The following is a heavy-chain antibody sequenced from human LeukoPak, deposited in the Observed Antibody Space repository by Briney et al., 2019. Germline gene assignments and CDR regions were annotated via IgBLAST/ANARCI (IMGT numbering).Heavy chain of an antibody. J-gene: IGHJ4*02. CDR3: ARGVVVTLGTYYFDY. Sequence: HPGRSLRLSCAASGFTFSSYGMHWVRQAPGKGLEWVAVIWYDGSNKYYADSVKGRFTISRDNSKNTLYLQMNSLRAEDTAVYYCARGVVVTLGTYYFDYWGQGTLVTVSS. D-gene: IGHD2-21*02. CDR2: IWYDGSNK. CDR1: GFTFSSYG. V-gene: IGHV3-33*01.